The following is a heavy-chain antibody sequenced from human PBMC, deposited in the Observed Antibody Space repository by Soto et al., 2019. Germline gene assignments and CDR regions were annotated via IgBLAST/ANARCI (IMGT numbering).Heavy chain of an antibody. CDR1: GYTFTSYG. V-gene: IGHV1-18*01. CDR2: ISAYNGNT. Sequence: ASVKASCKASGYTFTSYGLSWVRQATGQGLEWMGWISAYNGNTNYAQKLQGRVTMTTDTSTSTAYMELRSLRSDDTAVYYCARESLYCSSTSCYNGNYFDYWGQGTLVTVSS. D-gene: IGHD2-2*02. J-gene: IGHJ4*02. CDR3: ARESLYCSSTSCYNGNYFDY.